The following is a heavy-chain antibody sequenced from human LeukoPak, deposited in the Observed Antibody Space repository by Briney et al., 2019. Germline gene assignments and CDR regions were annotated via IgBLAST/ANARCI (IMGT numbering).Heavy chain of an antibody. CDR1: GFIFDDYA. CDR3: TRYNVGFES. J-gene: IGHJ4*02. D-gene: IGHD1-1*01. Sequence: PGGSLRLSCVASGFIFDDYAMSWVRQAPGKGLEWVSGINWNGDNTGSADSVKGRFIISRDNAKNSLYLQMNSLRAEDTALYYCTRYNVGFESWGQGTLVTVSS. V-gene: IGHV3-20*04. CDR2: INWNGDNT.